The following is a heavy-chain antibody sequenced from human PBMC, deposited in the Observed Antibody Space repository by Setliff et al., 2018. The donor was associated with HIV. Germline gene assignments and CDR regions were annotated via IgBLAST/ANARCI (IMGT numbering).Heavy chain of an antibody. V-gene: IGHV1-69*05. CDR1: GGIFSRFA. CDR3: ASSAGAVPXTAPYGXXXYYFYXXV. Sequence: GASVKVSCKASGGIFSRFAFSWVRQAPGQGLEWMGGIIPIFGTPNYAQKFQGRVTITTDESTNTVXXELYSXTSEDTAIYYCASSAGAVPXTAPYGXXXYYFYXXVWGKGT. J-gene: IGHJ6*03. CDR2: IIPIFGTP. D-gene: IGHD2-21*01.